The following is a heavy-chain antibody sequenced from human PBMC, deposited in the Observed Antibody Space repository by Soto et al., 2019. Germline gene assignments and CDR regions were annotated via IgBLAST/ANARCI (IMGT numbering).Heavy chain of an antibody. Sequence: EAQLLESGGGLVQPGGSLRLSCTASGFDFINNAMAWVRQAPGKGLEWVSTISADISYTYYADSVKGRFTISRDNSKNTVYLQMTSLRADDTAVYYCANQNTAKRAFDIWGPRDKGHRLV. J-gene: IGHJ3*02. V-gene: IGHV3-23*01. CDR2: ISADISYT. CDR1: GFDFINNA. CDR3: ANQNTAKRAFDI. D-gene: IGHD2-21*02.